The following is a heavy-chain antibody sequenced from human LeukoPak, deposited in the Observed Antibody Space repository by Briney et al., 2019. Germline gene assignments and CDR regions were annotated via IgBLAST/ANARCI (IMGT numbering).Heavy chain of an antibody. V-gene: IGHV5-51*01. CDR1: GYSFSNSW. CDR2: IYPGDSDT. Sequence: GESLKISCKGSGYSFSNSWIGWVRQMPGKGLEWMGIIYPGDSDTRYSPSFQGQVTISADKSISTAYLQWSSLKASDTAMYYCARSTDVTVTTSYFDYWGQGTLVTVSS. CDR3: ARSTDVTVTTSYFDY. D-gene: IGHD4-17*01. J-gene: IGHJ4*02.